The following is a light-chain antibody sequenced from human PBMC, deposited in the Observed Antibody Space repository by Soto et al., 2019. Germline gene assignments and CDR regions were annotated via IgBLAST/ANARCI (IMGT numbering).Light chain of an antibody. CDR2: GNS. CDR1: SSNIGGGYD. CDR3: QSYDSSLSGWV. V-gene: IGLV1-40*01. Sequence: QSALTQPPSVSGSPGQRVTISCTGSSSNIGGGYDVHWYQQLPGTAPKLLIYGNSNRPSGVPDRFSGSKSGTSASLAISGLRGEDEADYSCQSYDSSLSGWVFGGGTKLTVL. J-gene: IGLJ3*02.